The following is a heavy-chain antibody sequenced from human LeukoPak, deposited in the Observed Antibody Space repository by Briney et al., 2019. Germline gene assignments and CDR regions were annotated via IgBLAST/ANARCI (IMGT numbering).Heavy chain of an antibody. J-gene: IGHJ4*02. D-gene: IGHD3-22*01. CDR3: AEFDSSGYYFDY. V-gene: IGHV4-34*01. Sequence: PSETLSLTCAVYGGSFSGYYWSWIRQPPGKGLEWIGEINHSGSTNYNPSLKSRVTISADTSKNQFSLKLSSVTAADTAVYYCAEFDSSGYYFDYWGQGTLVTVSS. CDR1: GGSFSGYY. CDR2: INHSGST.